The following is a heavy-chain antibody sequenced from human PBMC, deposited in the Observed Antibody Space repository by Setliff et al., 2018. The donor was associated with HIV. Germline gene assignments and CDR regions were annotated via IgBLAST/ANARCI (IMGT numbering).Heavy chain of an antibody. CDR3: AKDWPNAVTGTFGDS. J-gene: IGHJ4*02. CDR1: GFTFSTYA. Sequence: GGSLRLSCAASGFTFSTYAMRWVRQAPGKGLECVSGISGSGGSTHYADSVKGRFTISRDNSENTLYLQMNSLRAEATAVYYCAKDWPNAVTGTFGDSWGQGTLVTVSS. D-gene: IGHD6-19*01. CDR2: ISGSGGST. V-gene: IGHV3-23*01.